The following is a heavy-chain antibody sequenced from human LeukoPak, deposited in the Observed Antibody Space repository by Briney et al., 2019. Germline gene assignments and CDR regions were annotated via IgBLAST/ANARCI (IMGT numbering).Heavy chain of an antibody. CDR2: INPNSGGT. D-gene: IGHD3-10*01. CDR1: GYTFTDFY. V-gene: IGHV1-2*02. J-gene: IGHJ6*03. Sequence: ASVKVSCKASGYTFTDFYMHWVRQAPGQGLEWMGWINPNSGGTNYAQKFQGRVTMTRDTSISTAYMELSRLTSDDTAVYCCARGHGSYYYYVDVWGKGTTVTVSS. CDR3: ARGHGSYYYYVDV.